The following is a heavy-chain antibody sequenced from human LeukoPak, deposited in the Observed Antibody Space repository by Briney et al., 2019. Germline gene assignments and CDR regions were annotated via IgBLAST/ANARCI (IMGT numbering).Heavy chain of an antibody. J-gene: IGHJ4*02. CDR2: IYPGDSDT. Sequence: HGESLKISYKGSGYSFTSHWIGWVRQMPGKGLEWMGIIYPGDSDTRYSPSFQGQVTISADKSISTAYLQWSSLKASDTAMYYCNLQSGSDNFDYWGQGTLVTVSS. D-gene: IGHD4-11*01. CDR3: NLQSGSDNFDY. CDR1: GYSFTSHW. V-gene: IGHV5-51*01.